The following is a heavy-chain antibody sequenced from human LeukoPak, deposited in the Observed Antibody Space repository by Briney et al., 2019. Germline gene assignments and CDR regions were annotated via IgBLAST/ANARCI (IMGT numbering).Heavy chain of an antibody. V-gene: IGHV3-53*01. J-gene: IGHJ6*04. D-gene: IGHD4-17*01. Sequence: GGSLRLSCAASGFTVTTNYMSWVRQAPGKGLEWVSVIYRDDSSYYADSVKGRFTISRDNSKNTLYLQMHSLRAEDTAVYYCARESLGSVDPRRYSTTVSQDVWGKGTTVTISS. CDR1: GFTVTTNY. CDR2: IYRDDSS. CDR3: ARESLGSVDPRRYSTTVSQDV.